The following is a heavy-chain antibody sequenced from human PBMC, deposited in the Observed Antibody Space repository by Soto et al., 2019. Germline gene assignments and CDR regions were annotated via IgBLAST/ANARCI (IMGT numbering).Heavy chain of an antibody. D-gene: IGHD3-10*01. Sequence: SETLSLTCAVYGGSFSGYYWSWIRQPPGKGLEWIGEINHSGSTNYNPSLKSRVTISVDTSKNQFSLKLSSVTAADTAVYYCARGRALYYGSGSFHWGQGTLVTVSS. V-gene: IGHV4-34*01. CDR1: GGSFSGYY. CDR3: ARGRALYYGSGSFH. CDR2: INHSGST. J-gene: IGHJ4*02.